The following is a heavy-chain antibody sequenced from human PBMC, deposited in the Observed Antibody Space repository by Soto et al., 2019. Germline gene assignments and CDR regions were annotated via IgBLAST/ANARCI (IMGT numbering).Heavy chain of an antibody. J-gene: IGHJ4*02. V-gene: IGHV4-59*01. CDR2: IHYSGST. D-gene: IGHD6-13*01. CDR1: GGSISGYY. Sequence: SETLSLTCTVSGGSISGYYWSWIRQPPGKGLEWIGYIHYSGSTNYNPSLKSRVTTSLNTSKNQFSLKLSSVTAADTAVYYCARVTWDEEQQLLSGDYYFDYWGQGTLVTVSS. CDR3: ARVTWDEEQQLLSGDYYFDY.